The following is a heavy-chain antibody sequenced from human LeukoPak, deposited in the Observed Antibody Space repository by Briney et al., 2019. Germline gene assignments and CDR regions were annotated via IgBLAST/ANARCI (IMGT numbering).Heavy chain of an antibody. Sequence: PGGSLRLSCAASGFTFSNAWMSWVRQAPGKGLEWVANIKQDGSEKYYVDSVKGRFTISRDNAKNSLYLQMNSLRAEDTAVYYCARGQGYYPHYWGQGTLVTVSS. CDR3: ARGQGYYPHY. D-gene: IGHD3-22*01. J-gene: IGHJ4*02. CDR1: GFTFSNAW. V-gene: IGHV3-7*03. CDR2: IKQDGSEK.